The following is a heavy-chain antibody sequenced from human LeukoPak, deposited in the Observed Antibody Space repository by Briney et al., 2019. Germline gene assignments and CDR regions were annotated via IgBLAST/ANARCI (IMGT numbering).Heavy chain of an antibody. Sequence: GGSLRLSCAASGFTFDDYGMSWVRQAPGKGLEWVSAISGSGGSTYYADSVKGRFTISRDNSKNTLYLQMNSLRAEDTAVYYCAKSRGVIRGSSMITGAYFDYWGQGTLVTVSS. J-gene: IGHJ4*02. CDR3: AKSRGVIRGSSMITGAYFDY. D-gene: IGHD3-10*01. CDR2: ISGSGGST. V-gene: IGHV3-23*01. CDR1: GFTFDDYG.